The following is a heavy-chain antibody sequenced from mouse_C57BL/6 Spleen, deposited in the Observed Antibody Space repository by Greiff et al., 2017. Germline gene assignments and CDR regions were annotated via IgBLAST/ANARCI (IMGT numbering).Heavy chain of an antibody. D-gene: IGHD2-4*01. CDR2: IHPSDSDT. J-gene: IGHJ3*01. V-gene: IGHV1-74*01. CDR3: AIGSTGTMIKAY. Sequence: QVQLQQPGAELVKPGASVKVSCKASGYTFTSYWMHWVKQRPGPGLEWIGRIHPSDSDTNYNQKFKGKATLTLDKSYSTAYMQLSSLTSEDTVVYYCAIGSTGTMIKAYWARGTLVSVSA. CDR1: GYTFTSYW.